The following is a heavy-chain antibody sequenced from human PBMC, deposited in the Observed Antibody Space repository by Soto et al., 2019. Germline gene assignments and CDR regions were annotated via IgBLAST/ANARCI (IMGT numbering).Heavy chain of an antibody. CDR3: ARVVIPRIQTGSGYWYFDY. J-gene: IGHJ4*02. CDR1: GGSISSSSYY. Sequence: PSETLSLTCTVSGGSISSSSYYWGWIRQPPGKGLEWIGSIYYSGSTNYNPSLKSRVTISVDTSKNQFSLKLSSVTAADTAVYYCARVVIPRIQTGSGYWYFDYWGQGTLVTVSS. CDR2: IYYSGST. V-gene: IGHV4-39*07. D-gene: IGHD5-18*01.